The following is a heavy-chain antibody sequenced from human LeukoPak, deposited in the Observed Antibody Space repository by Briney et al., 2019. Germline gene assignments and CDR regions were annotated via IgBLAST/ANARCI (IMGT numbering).Heavy chain of an antibody. D-gene: IGHD4-17*01. Sequence: PGGSLRLSCAASAFTLSSYWIHWVRQAPGKGLVWVSRIHSDGSSTTYADSVKGRFTISRDNAKNTLYLQMNSLRAEDTAVYYCARVYPPDYGDYGLASYYYYGMDVWGQGTTVTVSS. V-gene: IGHV3-74*01. CDR3: ARVYPPDYGDYGLASYYYYGMDV. CDR2: IHSDGSST. J-gene: IGHJ6*02. CDR1: AFTLSSYW.